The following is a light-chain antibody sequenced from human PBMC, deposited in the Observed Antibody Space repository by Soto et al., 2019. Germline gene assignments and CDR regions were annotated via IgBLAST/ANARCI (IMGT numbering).Light chain of an antibody. CDR2: QAS. CDR3: QQYNSYPWT. CDR1: QSIRSW. V-gene: IGKV1-5*03. Sequence: DIQMSQSPSTLSASVGDRVTITCRASQSIRSWLAWYQQKPGKAPNLLIYQASSLQSGVPSRFSGSGSGPEYTLTISSLQPDDFATYYCQQYNSYPWTFGQGTKVDIK. J-gene: IGKJ1*01.